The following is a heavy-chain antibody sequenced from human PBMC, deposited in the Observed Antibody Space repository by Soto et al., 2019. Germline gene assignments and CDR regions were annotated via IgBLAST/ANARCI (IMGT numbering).Heavy chain of an antibody. Sequence: GESLKISCAASGFTFSSYAMSWVRQAPGKGLEWVSAISGSGGSTYYAASVKGRFTISRDNSKNTLYLQMNSLRAADTAVYYCAKDRDWLVSPVRYGMDVWGQGTTVTVSS. V-gene: IGHV3-23*01. D-gene: IGHD6-19*01. J-gene: IGHJ6*02. CDR2: ISGSGGST. CDR3: AKDRDWLVSPVRYGMDV. CDR1: GFTFSSYA.